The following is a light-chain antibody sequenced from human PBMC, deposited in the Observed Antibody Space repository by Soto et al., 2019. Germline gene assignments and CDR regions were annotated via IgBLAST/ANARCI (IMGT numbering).Light chain of an antibody. CDR3: AAWDDSLHGPV. CDR1: SSDIGDYDY. CDR2: DVT. Sequence: QSVLTQPASVSGSPGQSITISCTGTSSDIGDYDYVSWYQHLPGKAPKLLIFDVTHRPSGVSDRFSGSKSGNTASLTISGVRPEDEADYYCAAWDDSLHGPVFGGGTKVTVL. V-gene: IGLV2-14*01. J-gene: IGLJ3*02.